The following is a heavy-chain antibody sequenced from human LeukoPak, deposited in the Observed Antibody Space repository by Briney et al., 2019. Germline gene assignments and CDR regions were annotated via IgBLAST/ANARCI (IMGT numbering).Heavy chain of an antibody. J-gene: IGHJ6*02. Sequence: ASVKVSCKASGYTCTGYYMHWVRQAPGQGLEWMGWINPNSGGTNYAQKFQGRVTMTRDTSISTAYMELSRLRSDDTAVYYCASYIVANYGMDVWGQGTTVTVSS. CDR2: INPNSGGT. CDR1: GYTCTGYY. CDR3: ASYIVANYGMDV. V-gene: IGHV1-2*02. D-gene: IGHD5-12*01.